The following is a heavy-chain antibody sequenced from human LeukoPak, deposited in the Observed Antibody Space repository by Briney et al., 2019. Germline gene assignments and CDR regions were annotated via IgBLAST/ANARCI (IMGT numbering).Heavy chain of an antibody. CDR2: ISVSGGST. CDR1: GFTFSSYA. Sequence: PGGSLRLSCAASGFTFSSYAMSWVRQAPGKGLEWVSVISVSGGSTYYADSVKGRFTISRDNSKNTLYLQMNSLRAEDTAVYYCAKREHDSGSYTDNWGQGTLVTVSS. D-gene: IGHD1-26*01. J-gene: IGHJ4*02. V-gene: IGHV3-23*01. CDR3: AKREHDSGSYTDN.